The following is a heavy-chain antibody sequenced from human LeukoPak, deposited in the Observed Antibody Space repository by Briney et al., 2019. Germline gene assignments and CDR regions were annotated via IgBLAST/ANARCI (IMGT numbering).Heavy chain of an antibody. CDR2: IIPIFGTA. Sequence: ASVKVSCKASGYTFTSYAISWVRQAPGQGLEWMGGIIPIFGTANYAQKFQGRVTITADESTSTAYMELSSLRSEDTAVYYCARSRTDLGYCTNGVCYTSDYWGQGTLVTVSS. CDR3: ARSRTDLGYCTNGVCYTSDY. CDR1: GYTFTSYA. V-gene: IGHV1-69*13. J-gene: IGHJ4*02. D-gene: IGHD2-8*01.